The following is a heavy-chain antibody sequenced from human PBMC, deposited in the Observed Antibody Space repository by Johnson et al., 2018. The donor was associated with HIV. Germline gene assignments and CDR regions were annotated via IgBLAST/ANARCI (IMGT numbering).Heavy chain of an antibody. V-gene: IGHV3-30*02. CDR2: IRYDGSTK. J-gene: IGHJ3*02. Sequence: QVQLVESGGGVVQPGRSLRLSCAASGFTFSSYAMHWVRQAPGKGLDWVSFIRYDGSTKYYADSVKGRFTISRDNSKNTLYLQMNSLRAEDTAVYYCAKDAYDYGDYGAFDIWGQGTMVTVSS. D-gene: IGHD4-17*01. CDR1: GFTFSSYA. CDR3: AKDAYDYGDYGAFDI.